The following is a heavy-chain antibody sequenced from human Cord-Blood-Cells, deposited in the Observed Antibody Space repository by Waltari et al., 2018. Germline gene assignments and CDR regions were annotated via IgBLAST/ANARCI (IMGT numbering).Heavy chain of an antibody. CDR2: IYPGDSDT. J-gene: IGHJ4*02. CDR3: VRSPGIAAAGPIFDY. Sequence: EVQLVQSGAEVKKHGESLKISCKGSGYSFISHWIGSVRLMSGKGLEWMGIIYPGDSDTRYSPSFQGQVTISADKSISTAYLQWSSLKASDTAMYYCVRSPGIAAAGPIFDYWGQGTLVTVSS. D-gene: IGHD6-13*01. CDR1: GYSFISHW. V-gene: IGHV5-51*01.